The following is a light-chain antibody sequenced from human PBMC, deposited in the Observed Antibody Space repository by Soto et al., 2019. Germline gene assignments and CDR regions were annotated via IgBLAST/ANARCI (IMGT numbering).Light chain of an antibody. CDR1: SSDVGSYNL. V-gene: IGLV2-23*01. Sequence: QSVLTQPASVSGSPGQSITISCTGTSSDVGSYNLVSWYQQHPGKAPKFMIYEGSKRPSGVSNRFSGSKSGNTASLTISGLQAEDEADYYCCSYAGSDTYVFGTGTKVTVL. CDR3: CSYAGSDTYV. CDR2: EGS. J-gene: IGLJ1*01.